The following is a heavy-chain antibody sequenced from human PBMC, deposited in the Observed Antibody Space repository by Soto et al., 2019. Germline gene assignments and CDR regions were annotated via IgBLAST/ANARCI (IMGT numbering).Heavy chain of an antibody. CDR2: ISSSSSYI. CDR3: ARDRRDGYNLDY. J-gene: IGHJ4*02. Sequence: GGSLRLSCAASGFTFSSYSMNWVRQAPGKGLEWVSSISSSSSYIYYADSVKGRFTISRDNAKNSLYLQMNSLRAEDTAVYYCARDRRDGYNLDYGGQGTLVTVSS. V-gene: IGHV3-21*01. D-gene: IGHD5-12*01. CDR1: GFTFSSYS.